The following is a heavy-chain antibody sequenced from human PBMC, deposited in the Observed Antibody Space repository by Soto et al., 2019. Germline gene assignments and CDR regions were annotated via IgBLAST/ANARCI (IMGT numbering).Heavy chain of an antibody. CDR2: ISGSGGST. J-gene: IGHJ4*02. CDR1: GFTFSSYA. Sequence: PGGSLRLSCAASGFTFSSYAMSWVRQAPGKGLEWVSAISGSGGSTYYADSVKGRFTISRDNSKNKLYLQMNSLRAEDTAVFYCAKNVLRFLEWLLVDYWGQGTLVTVSS. CDR3: AKNVLRFLEWLLVDY. V-gene: IGHV3-23*01. D-gene: IGHD3-3*01.